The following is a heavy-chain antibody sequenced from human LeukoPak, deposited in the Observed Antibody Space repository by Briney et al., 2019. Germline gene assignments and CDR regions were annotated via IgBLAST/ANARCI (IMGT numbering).Heavy chain of an antibody. CDR3: AKEPSRRNSSGYKRTKDY. CDR2: ISGSGGST. V-gene: IGHV3-23*01. Sequence: GGSLRLSCTVSGFTVSSNSMSWVRQAPGKGLEWVSAISGSGGSTYYADSVKGRFTISRDNSKNTLYLQMNSLRAEDTAVYYCAKEPSRRNSSGYKRTKDYWGQGTLVTVCS. D-gene: IGHD3-22*01. J-gene: IGHJ4*02. CDR1: GFTVSSNS.